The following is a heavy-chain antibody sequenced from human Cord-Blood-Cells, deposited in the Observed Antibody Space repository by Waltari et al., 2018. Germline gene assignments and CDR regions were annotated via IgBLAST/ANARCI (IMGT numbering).Heavy chain of an antibody. Sequence: QLQLQESGPGLVKRSETLSLTCTVSGGSISSSSYYWGGNRQPPGKGLEWIGSIYYSGSTYYNPSLKSRVTISVDTSKNQFSLKLSSVTAADTAVYYCAKPLYDFWSGYDAFDIWGQGTMVTVSS. CDR2: IYYSGST. J-gene: IGHJ3*02. D-gene: IGHD3-3*01. V-gene: IGHV4-39*01. CDR1: GGSISSSSYY. CDR3: AKPLYDFWSGYDAFDI.